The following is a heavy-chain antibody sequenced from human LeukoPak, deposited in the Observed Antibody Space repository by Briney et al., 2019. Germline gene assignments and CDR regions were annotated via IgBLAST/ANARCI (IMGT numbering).Heavy chain of an antibody. CDR3: AKRFADSSGWFDY. CDR2: IIDSGGYT. D-gene: IGHD6-19*01. CDR1: GFTFSNAW. V-gene: IGHV3-23*01. Sequence: GWALRLSWAASGFTFSNAWMSWVRQAPGKGLEWVSAIIDSGGYTYYADSVKGRFTILRDNSMNTLYLQMNSLRAEDTAVYYCAKRFADSSGWFDYWGQGTLVTVSS. J-gene: IGHJ4*02.